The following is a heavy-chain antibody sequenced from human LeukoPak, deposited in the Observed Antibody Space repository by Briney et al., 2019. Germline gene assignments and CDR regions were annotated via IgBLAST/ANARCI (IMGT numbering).Heavy chain of an antibody. CDR3: ASCDSYNLLLWQN. Sequence: PSETLSRTGAGYGGSCCGYYWSWLGPPPGQGREWFGEINHSGSANENPSLKSRVTISVDTSKNQFSLKLSSVTAADTAVYYCASCDSYNLLLWQNWGQGTLVTVSS. V-gene: IGHV4-34*01. J-gene: IGHJ4*02. CDR2: INHSGSA. D-gene: IGHD3-10*01. CDR1: GGSCCGYY.